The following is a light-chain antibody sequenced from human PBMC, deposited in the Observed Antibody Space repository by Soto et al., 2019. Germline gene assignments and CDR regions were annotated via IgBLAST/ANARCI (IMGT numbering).Light chain of an antibody. V-gene: IGKV3-15*01. CDR1: QSVSSS. J-gene: IGKJ1*01. CDR2: SAS. Sequence: EIVLTQSPGTLALSPGERATLSCRASQSVSSSYLAWYKQKRGQAPRLLIYSASSRATGIPARFSGSGSGTEFTLTISSLQSEDFAVYYCQQYNNWPTFGQGTKVDIK. CDR3: QQYNNWPT.